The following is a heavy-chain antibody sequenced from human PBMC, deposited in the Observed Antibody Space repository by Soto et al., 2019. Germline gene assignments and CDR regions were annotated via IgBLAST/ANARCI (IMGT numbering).Heavy chain of an antibody. D-gene: IGHD4-17*01. CDR1: GFNFENYA. Sequence: EVLLVESGGGLVQPDRPLRLSCAASGFNFENYAMHWVRQAPGKGLEWVSGISWNSGQLDYAGSVRGRFTISRDNGKNSLYLEMNSLRPDDTALYFCAKGKSTGEYSYYRYMDVWGRGTTVIVSS. CDR2: ISWNSGQL. V-gene: IGHV3-9*01. CDR3: AKGKSTGEYSYYRYMDV. J-gene: IGHJ6*03.